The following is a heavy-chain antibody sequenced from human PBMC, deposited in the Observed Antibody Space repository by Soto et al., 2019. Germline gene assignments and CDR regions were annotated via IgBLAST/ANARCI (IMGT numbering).Heavy chain of an antibody. J-gene: IGHJ4*02. D-gene: IGHD1-7*01. Sequence: GGSLRLSCAASGFTFSNHWMHWVRQAPGKGLVWVSRINTDGTRTTYADSVKGRFSISRDNAKNTVHLQMNSLRDDDTAVYYCGGLELDSWGQGTLVTVSS. V-gene: IGHV3-74*01. CDR2: INTDGTRT. CDR1: GFTFSNHW. CDR3: GGLELDS.